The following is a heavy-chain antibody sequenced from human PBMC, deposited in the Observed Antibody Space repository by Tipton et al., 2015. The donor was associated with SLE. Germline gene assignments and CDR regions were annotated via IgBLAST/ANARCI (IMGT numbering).Heavy chain of an antibody. CDR2: IYYSGST. Sequence: TLSLTCTVSGGSISSSSYYWGWLRQPPGKGLEWIGSIYYSGSTYYNPSLKSRVTISVDTSKNQFSLKLSSVTAADTAVYYCARSSYDSSGYYYYFDSWDQGTLVTVSS. V-gene: IGHV4-39*07. CDR1: GGSISSSSYY. D-gene: IGHD3-22*01. CDR3: ARSSYDSSGYYYYFDS. J-gene: IGHJ4*02.